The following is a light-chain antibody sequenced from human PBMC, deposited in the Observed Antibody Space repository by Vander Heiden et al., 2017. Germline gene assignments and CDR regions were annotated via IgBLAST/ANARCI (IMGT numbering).Light chain of an antibody. Sequence: DIQMTQSPSSLSASVGDRVTITCRASHDISYYLNWYQQRPGKAPKLLIYDASNWEEGVPSRFNGSGSGTSFTLTSSSLQTEDSATYYWQQDDELCSFGQGTKLEIK. CDR1: HDISYY. CDR2: DAS. CDR3: QQDDELCS. V-gene: IGKV1-33*01. J-gene: IGKJ2*01.